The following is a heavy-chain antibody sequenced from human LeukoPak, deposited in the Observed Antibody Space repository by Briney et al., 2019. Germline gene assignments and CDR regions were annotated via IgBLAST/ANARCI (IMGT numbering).Heavy chain of an antibody. J-gene: IGHJ4*02. CDR2: IYTSGST. CDR3: ASGDPEGY. D-gene: IGHD7-27*01. CDR1: GGSINSYY. Sequence: SETLSLTCTVSGGSINSYYWSWIRQPPGKGLEWIGYIYTSGSTNYNPSLKSRVTISVDTSKNQFSLKLSSVTAADTAVYYCASGDPEGYWGQGTLVTVSS. V-gene: IGHV4-4*09.